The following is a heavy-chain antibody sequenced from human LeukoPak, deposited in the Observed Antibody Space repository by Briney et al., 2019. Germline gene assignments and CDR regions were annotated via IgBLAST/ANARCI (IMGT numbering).Heavy chain of an antibody. V-gene: IGHV1-2*02. CDR1: GDIFTGSF. J-gene: IGHJ4*02. Sequence: ASVKVSCKASGDIFTGSFIHWVRQAPGQGLEWMGWINSHTGGTKLAQKFQGRVTMTRDTSISTAYMELSSLRSDDTAVYYCARADPVAYWGQGGHVTVSS. CDR3: ARADPVAY. CDR2: INSHTGGT.